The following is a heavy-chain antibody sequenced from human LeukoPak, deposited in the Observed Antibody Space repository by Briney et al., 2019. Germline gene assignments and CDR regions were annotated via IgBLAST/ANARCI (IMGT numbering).Heavy chain of an antibody. CDR3: ARAQYSGRYWGDVDN. D-gene: IGHD1-26*01. J-gene: IGHJ4*02. Sequence: GGSLRLSCAASGFTVSTNYMSWLRQAPGKGLEWVSLIYSGGLTYYADSVKGRFTISRDNSKNTLYLQMNSLRAEDTAVYYCARAQYSGRYWGDVDNWGQGTLVTVSS. V-gene: IGHV3-53*01. CDR1: GFTVSTNY. CDR2: IYSGGLT.